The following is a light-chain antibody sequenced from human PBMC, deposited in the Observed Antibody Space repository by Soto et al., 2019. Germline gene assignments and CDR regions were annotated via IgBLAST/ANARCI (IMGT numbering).Light chain of an antibody. CDR3: CSYAGRDTLYV. CDR2: DVS. CDR1: STDVGGYNY. J-gene: IGLJ1*01. Sequence: QSVLTQPRSVSGSPGQSVTISCTGTSTDVGGYNYVSWYQQHPGKVPKLILYDVSERPSGVPDRFSASKSGNTASLTIFGLQAEDEADYYCCSYAGRDTLYVFGSGTKVTVL. V-gene: IGLV2-11*01.